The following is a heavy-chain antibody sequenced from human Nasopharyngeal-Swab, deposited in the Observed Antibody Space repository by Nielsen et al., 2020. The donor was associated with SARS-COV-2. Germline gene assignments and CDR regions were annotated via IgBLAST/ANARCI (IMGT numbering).Heavy chain of an antibody. Sequence: SETLSLTFAVYGGSFSGFYWSWIRQPPGKGLEWIGEINHSGSTNYNPSLKSPVTISVDTSKNQFSLMLSSVTAADTAVYYCARDHATTVTTFYYYYYYGMDVWGQGTTVTVSS. V-gene: IGHV4-34*01. CDR3: ARDHATTVTTFYYYYYYGMDV. CDR2: INHSGST. CDR1: GGSFSGFY. D-gene: IGHD4-17*01. J-gene: IGHJ6*02.